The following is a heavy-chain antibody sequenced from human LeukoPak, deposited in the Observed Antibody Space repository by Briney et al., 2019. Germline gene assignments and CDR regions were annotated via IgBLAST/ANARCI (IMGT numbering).Heavy chain of an antibody. V-gene: IGHV4-39*01. CDR2: IYYSGST. Sequence: PSETLSLTCTVSGGSISSSSYYWGWIRQPPGQGLEWIGSIYYSGSTYYNPSLKSRVTISVDTSKNQFSLKLSSVTAADTAVYYCARAGYSSGWYGAFDYWGQGTLVPVSS. CDR3: ARAGYSSGWYGAFDY. J-gene: IGHJ4*02. CDR1: GGSISSSSYY. D-gene: IGHD6-19*01.